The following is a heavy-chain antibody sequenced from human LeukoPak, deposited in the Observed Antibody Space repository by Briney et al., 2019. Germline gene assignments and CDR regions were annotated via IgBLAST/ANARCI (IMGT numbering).Heavy chain of an antibody. V-gene: IGHV3-74*01. Sequence: TGGSLRLSCAASGFTFSSYWMHWVRQAPGKGLVWVSHINNDGSSTTYADSVKGRFTISRDNAKNTLYLQMNSLRDEDTAVYYCARQPLVGPTTFDYWGQGTLVTVSS. CDR2: INNDGSST. D-gene: IGHD1-26*01. CDR3: ARQPLVGPTTFDY. CDR1: GFTFSSYW. J-gene: IGHJ4*02.